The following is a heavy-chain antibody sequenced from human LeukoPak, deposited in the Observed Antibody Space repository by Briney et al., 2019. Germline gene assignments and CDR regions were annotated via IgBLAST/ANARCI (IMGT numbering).Heavy chain of an antibody. V-gene: IGHV4-61*05. CDR1: GGSISSSSYY. J-gene: IGHJ4*02. CDR3: AASYWNTATDY. CDR2: IFYTGST. D-gene: IGHD1/OR15-1a*01. Sequence: PSETLSLTCTVSGGSISSSSYYWSWIRQPPGKGLEWVGYIFYTGSTNYNPSLKSRVTMSVDTSKNQFSLKLSSVTAADTAVYYCAASYWNTATDYWGQGTLVTVSS.